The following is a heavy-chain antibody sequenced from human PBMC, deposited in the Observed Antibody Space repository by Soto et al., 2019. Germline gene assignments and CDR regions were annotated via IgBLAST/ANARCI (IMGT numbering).Heavy chain of an antibody. D-gene: IGHD5-18*01. CDR2: IRSKVNTYAT. CDR1: GFTFSDSA. V-gene: IGHV3-73*02. Sequence: EVQLVESGGGLVQPGGSLKLSCAASGFTFSDSAMHWVRQASGKGLEWVGRIRSKVNTYATAYDASVKGRFTISRDDSMNTAYLQMNSLKTEDTAVYYCTRRRDWTAMDPRDYWGQGTLVTVPS. J-gene: IGHJ4*02. CDR3: TRRRDWTAMDPRDY.